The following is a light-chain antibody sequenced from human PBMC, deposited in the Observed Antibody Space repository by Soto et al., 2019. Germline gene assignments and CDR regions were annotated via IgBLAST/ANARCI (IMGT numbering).Light chain of an antibody. CDR3: QQRSNWPRP. CDR2: DAS. V-gene: IGKV3-11*01. Sequence: VLTQSPATLSSSPGERATLSCLASQSVSTYLAWYQQKPGQAPRLLIYDASNRATGIPARFSGSGSGTDFTLTISSLEPEDFAVYYCQQRSNWPRPFGQGTKVAIK. CDR1: QSVSTY. J-gene: IGKJ1*01.